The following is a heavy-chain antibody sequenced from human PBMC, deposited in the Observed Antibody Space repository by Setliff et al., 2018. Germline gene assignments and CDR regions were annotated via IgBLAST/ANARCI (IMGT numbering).Heavy chain of an antibody. D-gene: IGHD3-16*02. Sequence: GGSLRLSCAASGFTLRSYWMSWVRQAPGKGLEWVANIKEDGSETYYGGSVTGRFTISRDNAKNSLYLQMNSLRVEDTAVYYCVNSYRGYDDYPDYWGQGTLVTVSS. CDR3: VNSYRGYDDYPDY. V-gene: IGHV3-7*03. J-gene: IGHJ4*02. CDR2: IKEDGSET. CDR1: GFTLRSYW.